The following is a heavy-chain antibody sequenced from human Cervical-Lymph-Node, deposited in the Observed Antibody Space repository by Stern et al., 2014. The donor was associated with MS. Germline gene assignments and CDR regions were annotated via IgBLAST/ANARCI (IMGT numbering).Heavy chain of an antibody. CDR2: ITLYNGNT. D-gene: IGHD3-16*01. V-gene: IGHV1-18*01. J-gene: IGHJ4*02. Sequence: MQLVESGAEVKKPGASVNVSCKASGYTFSSFAITWVRQAPGQGLEWMGTITLYNGNTNYAQRGQGIATMTTGPPTNTAYSEGGTRRSANTAVYYWARGWGAPRHWGQGTLVTVSS. CDR3: ARGWGAPRH. CDR1: GYTFSSFA.